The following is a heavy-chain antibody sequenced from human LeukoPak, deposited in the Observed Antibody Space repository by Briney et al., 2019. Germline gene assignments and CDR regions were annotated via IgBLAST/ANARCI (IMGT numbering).Heavy chain of an antibody. J-gene: IGHJ6*02. Sequence: GGSLRLSCAASGFTVSSNYMSWVRQAPGKGPEWVSVIYSGGSTYYADSVKGRFTISRDNSKNTLYLQMNSLRAEDTAVYYCARDSDYYGSGSYFPHPVLYYYYGMDVWGQGTTVTVSS. CDR1: GFTVSSNY. D-gene: IGHD3-10*01. CDR3: ARDSDYYGSGSYFPHPVLYYYYGMDV. CDR2: IYSGGST. V-gene: IGHV3-53*01.